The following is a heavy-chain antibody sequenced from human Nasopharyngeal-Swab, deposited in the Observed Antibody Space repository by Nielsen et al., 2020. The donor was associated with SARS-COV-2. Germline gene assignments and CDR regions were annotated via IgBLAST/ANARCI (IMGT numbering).Heavy chain of an antibody. CDR1: GVSITSQY. CDR2: ISHNSGP. Sequence: GSLRLSCTVSGVSITSQYWSWIRQPPGKGLEWIGYISHNSGPSYNPSLKSRVTMFMDTSKNQFSLRLTSVTAADTAVYYCAKEGATGWFDPCGQGTLVTVSS. V-gene: IGHV4-59*11. J-gene: IGHJ5*02. CDR3: AKEGATGWFDP.